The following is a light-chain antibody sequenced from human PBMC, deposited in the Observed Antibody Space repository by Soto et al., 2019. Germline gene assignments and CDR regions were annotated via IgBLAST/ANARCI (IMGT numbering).Light chain of an antibody. J-gene: IGLJ1*01. CDR2: DVS. Sequence: QSVLTRPRSVSGSPGQSVTISCTGTSSDVGTYDFVSWYQQHPGKAPRLMIFDVSERPSGVPDRFSGSKSGNTASLTISGLQAEDEADYYCCLYAVTFYVFGTGTKSPS. V-gene: IGLV2-11*01. CDR1: SSDVGTYDF. CDR3: CLYAVTFYV.